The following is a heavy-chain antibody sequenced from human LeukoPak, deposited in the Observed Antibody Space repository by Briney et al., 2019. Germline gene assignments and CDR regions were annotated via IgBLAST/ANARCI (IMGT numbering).Heavy chain of an antibody. J-gene: IGHJ4*02. V-gene: IGHV3-30-3*01. D-gene: IGHD3-22*01. CDR3: ARAMRRGYDY. CDR1: GFTFSSYA. CDR2: ISYDGSYK. Sequence: GGSLRLSCAASGFTFSSYAMHWVRQAPGKGLEWVAVISYDGSYKYYADSVKGRFTISRDNAKNSLYLQMNSLRDEDTAVYYCARAMRRGYDYWGQGTLVTVFS.